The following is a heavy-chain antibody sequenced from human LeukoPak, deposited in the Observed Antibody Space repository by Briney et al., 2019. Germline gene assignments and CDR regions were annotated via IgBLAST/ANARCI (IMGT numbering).Heavy chain of an antibody. CDR2: IKSKTDGGTT. CDR1: VFTFINAW. Sequence: GWSLRLSCAASVFTFINAWMSWVRQAPGKGLEWVGRIKSKTDGGTTDYAAPVKGRFTISRDDSKTTLYLQMNSLKTEDPAVYYCPTDNDAFDIWGQGKMVTVSS. J-gene: IGHJ3*02. CDR3: PTDNDAFDI. V-gene: IGHV3-15*01.